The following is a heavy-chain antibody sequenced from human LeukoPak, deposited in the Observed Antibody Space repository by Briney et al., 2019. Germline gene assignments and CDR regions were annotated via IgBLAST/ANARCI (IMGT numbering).Heavy chain of an antibody. CDR2: IYSSGST. D-gene: IGHD1-26*01. CDR3: ARGLYSGSYGGDY. Sequence: SETLSLTCTVSGGSISNYYWSWIRQPAGKGLEWIGRIYSSGSTTYNPSLESRVNISVDTSKNQFSLKLTSVTAADTAVYFCARGLYSGSYGGDYWGQGTLVTVSS. J-gene: IGHJ4*02. CDR1: GGSISNYY. V-gene: IGHV4-4*07.